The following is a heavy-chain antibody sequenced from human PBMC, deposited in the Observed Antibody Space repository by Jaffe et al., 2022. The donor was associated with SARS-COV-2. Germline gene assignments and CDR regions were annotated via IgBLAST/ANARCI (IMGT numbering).Heavy chain of an antibody. Sequence: QVQLVESGGGVVQPGRSLRLSCAASGFTFSSYGMHWVRQAPGKGLEWVAVIWYDGSNKYYADSVKGRFTISRDNSKNTLYLQMNSLRAEDTAVYYCARDGVLWFGEFKLESAGSYFDYWGQGTLVTVSS. J-gene: IGHJ4*02. CDR2: IWYDGSNK. CDR3: ARDGVLWFGEFKLESAGSYFDY. V-gene: IGHV3-33*01. D-gene: IGHD3-10*01. CDR1: GFTFSSYG.